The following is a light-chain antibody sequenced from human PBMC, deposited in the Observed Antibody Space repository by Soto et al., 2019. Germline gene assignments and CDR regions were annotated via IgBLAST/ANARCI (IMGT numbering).Light chain of an antibody. Sequence: SYELTQPPSVSVAPGQTARITCVGKNIGSKSVHGYQQRPGQAPVLVVYAGSDRPSGSPERFSGSNSGNTATLTISRVEAGDEADYYCQVWASGSDHVVLGGGTKVTVL. J-gene: IGLJ2*01. CDR3: QVWASGSDHVV. CDR1: NIGSKS. V-gene: IGLV3-21*02. CDR2: AGS.